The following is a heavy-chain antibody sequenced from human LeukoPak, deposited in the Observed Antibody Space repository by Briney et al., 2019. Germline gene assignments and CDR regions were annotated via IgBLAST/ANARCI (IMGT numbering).Heavy chain of an antibody. J-gene: IGHJ4*02. CDR2: IRYDGSNK. D-gene: IGHD3-10*01. CDR1: GFTFSSYG. Sequence: GGSLRLSCAASGFTFSSYGMHWVRQAPGKGLEWVAFIRYDGSNKYYADSVKGRFTISRDNSKNTVYLQMNSLRAEDTAVYYCAWPRELWFGEYDDYWGQGTLVTVSS. V-gene: IGHV3-30*02. CDR3: AWPRELWFGEYDDY.